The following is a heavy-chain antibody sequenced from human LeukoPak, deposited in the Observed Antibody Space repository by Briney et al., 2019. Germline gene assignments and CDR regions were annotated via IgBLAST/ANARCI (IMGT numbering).Heavy chain of an antibody. CDR1: GFTFSSYS. CDR2: ISSSSSYI. V-gene: IGHV3-21*01. J-gene: IGHJ4*02. Sequence: GGSLRLSCAASGFTFSSYSMNWVRQAPGKGLEWVSSISSSSSYIYYADSVKGRFTISRDNAKNSLYLQMNSLRAEDTAVYYCARRELVGATQRHDYWGQGTLVTVS. D-gene: IGHD1-26*01. CDR3: ARRELVGATQRHDY.